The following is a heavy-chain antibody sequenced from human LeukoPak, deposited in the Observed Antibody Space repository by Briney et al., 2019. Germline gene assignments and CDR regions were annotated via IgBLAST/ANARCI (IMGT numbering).Heavy chain of an antibody. CDR2: IKQDGSEK. Sequence: SGGSLRLSCAASGFTFSSYWMSWVRQAPGKGLEWVANIKQDGSEKYYVDSVKGRFTISRDNAKNSLYLQMNSLRAEDTAVYYCAGIAAAGTHWFDPWGQGTLVTVSS. D-gene: IGHD6-13*01. CDR3: AGIAAAGTHWFDP. J-gene: IGHJ5*02. CDR1: GFTFSSYW. V-gene: IGHV3-7*01.